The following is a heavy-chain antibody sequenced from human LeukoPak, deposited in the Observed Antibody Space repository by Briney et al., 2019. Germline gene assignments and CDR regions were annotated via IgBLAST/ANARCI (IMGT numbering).Heavy chain of an antibody. D-gene: IGHD3-22*01. J-gene: IGHJ4*02. V-gene: IGHV4-34*01. CDR2: INHSGST. CDR3: ARASPRSRDSSGYYSDY. Sequence: PLQSLSLTCAVYGGSFSGYYWSWIREPPGKGLEWIGEINHSGSTNYNPSLKSRVTISVDTSKNQFSLKLSSVTAADTAVYYCARASPRSRDSSGYYSDYWGQGTLVTVYS. CDR1: GGSFSGYY.